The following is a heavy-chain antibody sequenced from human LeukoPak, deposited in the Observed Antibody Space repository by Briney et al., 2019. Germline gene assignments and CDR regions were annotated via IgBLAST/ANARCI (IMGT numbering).Heavy chain of an antibody. J-gene: IGHJ4*02. CDR1: GGTFSSYV. CDR2: IIPVFGTA. V-gene: IGHV1-69*13. Sequence: SVKVSCKASGGTFSSYVISWVRQAPGQGLEWMGGIIPVFGTAKYAQNFQGRVTITADESTSTAYMELSSLRSKDTAVYYCARAYMTATRHFDYWGQGTLVTVSS. D-gene: IGHD2-21*02. CDR3: ARAYMTATRHFDY.